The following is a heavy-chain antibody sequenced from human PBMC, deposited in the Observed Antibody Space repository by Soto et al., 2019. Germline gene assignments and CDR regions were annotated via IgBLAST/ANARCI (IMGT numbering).Heavy chain of an antibody. J-gene: IGHJ6*02. Sequence: GASVKVSCKASGGTFSSYAISWVRQAPGQGLEWMGGIIPIFGTANYAQKFQGRVTITADESTSTAYMELSSLRSEDTAVYYCARRDCISTSCYGGAGYYYYGMDVWGQGTTVTVSS. CDR3: ARRDCISTSCYGGAGYYYYGMDV. V-gene: IGHV1-69*13. CDR2: IIPIFGTA. D-gene: IGHD2-2*01. CDR1: GGTFSSYA.